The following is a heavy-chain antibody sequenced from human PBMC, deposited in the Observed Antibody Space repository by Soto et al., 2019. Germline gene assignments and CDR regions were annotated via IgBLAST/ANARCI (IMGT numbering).Heavy chain of an antibody. J-gene: IGHJ3*02. D-gene: IGHD1-26*01. CDR3: AKDPIPYSGSLGI. Sequence: GGSLRLSCAASGFTFSSYAMSWARQAPGKGLEWVSAISGSGGSTYYADSVKGRFTISRDNSKNTLYLQMNSLRAEDTAVYYCAKDPIPYSGSLGIWGQGTMVTVSS. CDR2: ISGSGGST. V-gene: IGHV3-23*01. CDR1: GFTFSSYA.